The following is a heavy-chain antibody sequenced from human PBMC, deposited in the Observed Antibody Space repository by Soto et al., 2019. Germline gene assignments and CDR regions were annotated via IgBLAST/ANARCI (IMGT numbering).Heavy chain of an antibody. J-gene: IGHJ4*02. CDR1: GFTFSSYA. V-gene: IGHV3-23*01. D-gene: IGHD3-9*01. CDR3: SKDNFGWLLDY. CDR2: ISGSGGST. Sequence: GGALGLCCAASGFTFSSYAMSWVRQAPGKGLGWVSAISGSGGSTYYADSVKDRFTISRDNSKNTLYLQMNSLRAEDTAVYYCSKDNFGWLLDYWGQGTLVTVSS.